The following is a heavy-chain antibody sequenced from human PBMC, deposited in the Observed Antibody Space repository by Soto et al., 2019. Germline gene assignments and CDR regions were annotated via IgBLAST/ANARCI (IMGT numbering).Heavy chain of an antibody. D-gene: IGHD2-2*01. CDR1: GFTFSSYW. Sequence: GGSLRLSCAASGFTFSSYWMHWVRQAPGKGMVWVSRINSDGSSINYADSVKGRFNISRDNAKNTVYLQMNSMRVEDTAVYYCAGGYALDYWGQGTLVTVSS. J-gene: IGHJ4*02. V-gene: IGHV3-74*01. CDR2: INSDGSSI. CDR3: AGGYALDY.